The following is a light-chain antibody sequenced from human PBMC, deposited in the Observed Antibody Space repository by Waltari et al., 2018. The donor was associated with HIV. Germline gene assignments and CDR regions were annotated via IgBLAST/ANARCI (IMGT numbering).Light chain of an antibody. Sequence: SSELTQDPSVSVVLGQTVRITCQGDSLRVYYASWYQVRPGQAPILVLYGDNKRPSGVPDRFSGSSSGAERYLTISSLQSEDEADYYCQTWGTGIRVFGGGTKLTVL. CDR3: QTWGTGIRV. V-gene: IGLV3-19*01. CDR1: SLRVYY. CDR2: GDN. J-gene: IGLJ3*02.